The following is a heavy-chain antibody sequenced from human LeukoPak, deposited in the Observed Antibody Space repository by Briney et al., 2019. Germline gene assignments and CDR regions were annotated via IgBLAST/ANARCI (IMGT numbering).Heavy chain of an antibody. D-gene: IGHD3-22*01. CDR1: GYTFTSYY. CDR3: ATGGGQYYDY. Sequence: SCKASGYTFTSYYMHWVRQAPGKGLEWVAVVHNDGSSKYYADSVKGRFTISRDNSKNTLYVQMDSLRVEDTAVYYCATGGGQYYDYWGQGTLVTVSS. V-gene: IGHV3-30*04. J-gene: IGHJ4*02. CDR2: VHNDGSSK.